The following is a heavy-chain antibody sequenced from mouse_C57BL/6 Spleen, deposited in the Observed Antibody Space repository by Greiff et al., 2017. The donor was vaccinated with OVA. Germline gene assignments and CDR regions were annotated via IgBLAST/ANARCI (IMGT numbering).Heavy chain of an antibody. CDR2: IYPGDGDT. V-gene: IGHV1-82*01. Sequence: VQLQQSGPELVKPGASVKISCKASGYAFSSSWMNWVKQRPGKGLEWLGRIYPGDGDTNYNGKFKGKATLTADKSSSTAYMQLSSLTSEDSAVYFCARGGDYDRYFDVWGTGTTVTVSS. J-gene: IGHJ1*03. CDR3: ARGGDYDRYFDV. CDR1: GYAFSSSW. D-gene: IGHD2-4*01.